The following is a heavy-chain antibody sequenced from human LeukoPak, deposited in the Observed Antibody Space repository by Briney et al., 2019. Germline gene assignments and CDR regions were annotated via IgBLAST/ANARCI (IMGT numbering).Heavy chain of an antibody. D-gene: IGHD1-14*01. J-gene: IGHJ4*02. CDR2: IAYDGSRA. V-gene: IGHV3-33*01. CDR1: GFTFGGYG. CDR3: TRYNNDHFDY. Sequence: GGPLRLSCAGSGFTFGGYGMHWFRQTPGKGLEWVAVIAYDGSRAFYADSVKGRFTISRDNSKNTMSVQMDDLRAEDTAVYYCTRYNNDHFDYWGQGALVTVSS.